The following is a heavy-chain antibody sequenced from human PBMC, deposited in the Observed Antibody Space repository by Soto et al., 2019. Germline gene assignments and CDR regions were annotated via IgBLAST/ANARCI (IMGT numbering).Heavy chain of an antibody. CDR3: SRSTIVVVDFDY. CDR2: INAGNGNT. J-gene: IGHJ4*02. Sequence: GASVKVSCTDSPYTFTSYALHWVRQAPGQRRDGMGWINAGNGNTKYSQKFQRRVTITKDTSASTAYIELSSLRSEDTAVYYCSRSTIVVVDFDYWGQGTLVTVSS. V-gene: IGHV1-3*01. D-gene: IGHD3-22*01. CDR1: PYTFTSYA.